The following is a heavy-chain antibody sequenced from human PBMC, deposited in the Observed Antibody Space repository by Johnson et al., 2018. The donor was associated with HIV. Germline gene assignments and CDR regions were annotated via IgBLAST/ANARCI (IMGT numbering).Heavy chain of an antibody. D-gene: IGHD6-6*01. CDR1: GFTFDDYA. J-gene: IGHJ3*02. V-gene: IGHV3-9*01. Sequence: VQLVESGGGLVQPGRSLRLSCAASGFTFDDYAMHWVRQAPGKGLEWVSGISWNRGRIGYADSVKGRFTISRDNAKNSLYLQMTSLRAEDTALYYCARDGYSSSSFGAFDIWGQGTMVTVSS. CDR3: ARDGYSSSSFGAFDI. CDR2: ISWNRGRI.